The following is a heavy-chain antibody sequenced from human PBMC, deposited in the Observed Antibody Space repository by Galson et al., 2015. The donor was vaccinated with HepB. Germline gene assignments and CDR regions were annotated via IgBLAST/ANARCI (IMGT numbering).Heavy chain of an antibody. CDR2: IRSKAYGGTT. V-gene: IGHV3-49*03. CDR1: GFTFGDYA. Sequence: SLRLSCADSGFTFGDYAMRWFRQAPGKGLERVGFIRSKAYGGTTEYAASVKGRFTISRDDSKSIAYLQMNSLKTDGTAVYYCTSLTRDGYNDDNPYFDYWGQGTLVTVSS. J-gene: IGHJ4*02. D-gene: IGHD5-24*01. CDR3: TSLTRDGYNDDNPYFDY.